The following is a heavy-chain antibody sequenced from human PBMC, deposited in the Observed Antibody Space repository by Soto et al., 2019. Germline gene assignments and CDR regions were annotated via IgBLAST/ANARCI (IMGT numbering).Heavy chain of an antibody. Sequence: SETLSLTCAVSGGSISSGGYSWSWIRQPPGKGLEWIGYIYHSGSTYYNPSLKSRVTISVDRSKNQFSLKLSSVTAADTAVYFCARGSGPMVIAYWSQGTPVTVSS. J-gene: IGHJ4*02. CDR2: IYHSGST. V-gene: IGHV4-30-2*01. CDR3: ARGSGPMVIAY. CDR1: GGSISSGGYS. D-gene: IGHD5-18*01.